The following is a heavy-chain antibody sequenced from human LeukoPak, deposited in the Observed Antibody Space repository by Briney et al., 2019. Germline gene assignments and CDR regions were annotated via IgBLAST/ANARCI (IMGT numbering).Heavy chain of an antibody. CDR3: AKGVDSSGYISSPFDY. CDR1: GFTFSSYA. CDR2: VSGSGGST. J-gene: IGHJ4*02. D-gene: IGHD3-22*01. Sequence: GGSLRLSCAASGFTFSSYAMSWVRQAPGKGLEWVSAVSGSGGSTYYADSVKGRFTISRDNSKNTLYLQMNSLRAEDTAVYYCAKGVDSSGYISSPFDYWGQGTLVTVSS. V-gene: IGHV3-23*01.